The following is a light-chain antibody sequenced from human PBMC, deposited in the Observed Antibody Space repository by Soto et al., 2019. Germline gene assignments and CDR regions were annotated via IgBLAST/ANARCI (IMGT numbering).Light chain of an antibody. V-gene: IGKV3-11*01. CDR2: DAS. CDR3: TQRSNWPST. Sequence: EIVLTQSPATLSLSPGERATLSCRASQSVSSYLAWYQQKPGQAPRLLIYDASNRATGLPARFSGSGSGTDFTLTIITLEPEDFTVYDCTQRSNWPSTFGQGTRLEIK. CDR1: QSVSSY. J-gene: IGKJ5*01.